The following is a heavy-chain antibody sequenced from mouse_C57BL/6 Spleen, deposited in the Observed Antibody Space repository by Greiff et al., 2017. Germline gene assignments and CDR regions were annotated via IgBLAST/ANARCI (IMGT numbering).Heavy chain of an antibody. D-gene: IGHD1-2*01. J-gene: IGHJ3*01. CDR3: AKGGRRPWFAY. Sequence: QVQLQQPGAELVMPGASVKLSCKASGYTFTSYWMHWVKQRPGQGLEWIGEIDPSDSYTNYNQKFKGKSTLTVDKSSSTAYMQLSSLTSEDSAVYYCAKGGRRPWFAYWGQGTLVTVSA. CDR2: IDPSDSYT. CDR1: GYTFTSYW. V-gene: IGHV1-69*01.